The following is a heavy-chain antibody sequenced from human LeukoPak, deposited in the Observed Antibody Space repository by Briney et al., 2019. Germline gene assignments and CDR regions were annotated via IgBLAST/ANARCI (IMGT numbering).Heavy chain of an antibody. CDR1: GGSVSSSSYY. CDR2: IYYSGST. D-gene: IGHD3-22*01. CDR3: ARHVGFGSGYYPDAFDI. Sequence: SETLSLTCTVSGGSVSSSSYYWGWIRQSPGKGLEWIGTIYYSGSTNYNPSLKSRVTISVDTSKNQFSLKLSSVTAADTAVYYCARHVGFGSGYYPDAFDIWGQGTMVTVSS. J-gene: IGHJ3*02. V-gene: IGHV4-61*05.